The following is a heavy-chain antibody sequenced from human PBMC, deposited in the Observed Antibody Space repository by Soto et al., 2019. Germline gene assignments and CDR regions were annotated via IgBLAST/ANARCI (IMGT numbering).Heavy chain of an antibody. Sequence: SQTLSLTCAISGDSVSSNSAAWNWIRQSPSRGLEWLGRTYYRSKWYNDYAVSVKSRITINPDTSKNQFSLQLNSVTPEDTAVDYCARANYDILTGPNRGYSYGMEVCGQGTKVTVYS. D-gene: IGHD3-9*01. J-gene: IGHJ6*02. V-gene: IGHV6-1*01. CDR3: ARANYDILTGPNRGYSYGMEV. CDR2: TYYRSKWYN. CDR1: GDSVSSNSAA.